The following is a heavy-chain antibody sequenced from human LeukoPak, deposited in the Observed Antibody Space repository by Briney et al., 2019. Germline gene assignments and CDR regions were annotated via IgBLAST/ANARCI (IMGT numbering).Heavy chain of an antibody. CDR3: ARVHDYGDYDPDY. CDR1: GDTFTNYE. Sequence: ASVKVSCKASGDTFTNYEINWVRQAPGQGLEWMGWMSPKSGKTGYGQKFQGRVTMTRNTSITTAYMELSSLRPEDTAVYFCARVHDYGDYDPDYWGQGTLVTVSS. V-gene: IGHV1-8*01. D-gene: IGHD4-17*01. J-gene: IGHJ4*02. CDR2: MSPKSGKT.